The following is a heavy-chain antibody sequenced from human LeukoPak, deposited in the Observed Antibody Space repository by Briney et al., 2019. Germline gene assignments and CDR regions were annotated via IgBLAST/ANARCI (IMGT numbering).Heavy chain of an antibody. CDR1: GFTFSSFW. CDR3: ARGRAGAFDY. D-gene: IGHD3-10*01. Sequence: GGSLRLSCAASGFTFSSFWMHWVRHTPGKGLVWVSRINSDGSSTIYADSVKDRFTISRDNAKNTLYLQMSSLRPEDTAVYYCARGRAGAFDYWGQGTLVTVSS. CDR2: INSDGSST. J-gene: IGHJ4*02. V-gene: IGHV3-74*01.